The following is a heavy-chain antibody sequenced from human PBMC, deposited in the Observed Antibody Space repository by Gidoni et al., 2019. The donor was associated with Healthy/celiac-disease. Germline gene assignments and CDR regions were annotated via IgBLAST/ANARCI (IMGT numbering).Heavy chain of an antibody. CDR3: ARVLTKYYYDSSGYRHFDY. J-gene: IGHJ4*02. CDR2: INHSGST. D-gene: IGHD3-22*01. V-gene: IGHV4-34*01. Sequence: QVQLQQWGAGLLKPSETLSLTCAVYGGSFSGYYWSWIRQPPGKGLEWIGEINHSGSTNYNPSLKSRVTISVDTSKNQFSLKLSSVTAADTAVYYCARVLTKYYYDSSGYRHFDYWGQGTLVTVSS. CDR1: GGSFSGYY.